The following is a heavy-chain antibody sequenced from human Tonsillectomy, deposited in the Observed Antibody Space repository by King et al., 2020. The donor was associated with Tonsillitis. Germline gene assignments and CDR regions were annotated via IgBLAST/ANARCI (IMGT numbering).Heavy chain of an antibody. D-gene: IGHD3-22*01. CDR2: IYYSGST. CDR3: ARSFYYDSSVDY. CDR1: GGSISSYY. Sequence: MQLQESGPGLVKPSETLSLTCTVSGGSISSYYWSWLRQPPGKGLEWIGYIYYSGSTNYNPSLKSRVTISVDTSKNQFSLKLSSVTAADTAVYYCARSFYYDSSVDYWGQGTLVTVSS. V-gene: IGHV4-59*08. J-gene: IGHJ4*02.